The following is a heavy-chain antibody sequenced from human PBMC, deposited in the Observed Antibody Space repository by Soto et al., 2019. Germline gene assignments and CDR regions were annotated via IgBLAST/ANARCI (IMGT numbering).Heavy chain of an antibody. J-gene: IGHJ6*02. V-gene: IGHV4-59*01. CDR1: GGSISSYY. Sequence: SETLSLTCTVSGGSISSYYWSWIRQPPGKGLEWIGYIYYSGSTNYNPSLKSRVTISVDTSKNQFSLKLSSVTAADTAVYYCASLTGTTSLYYYGMDVWGQGTTVTVSS. CDR3: ASLTGTTSLYYYGMDV. CDR2: IYYSGST. D-gene: IGHD1-7*01.